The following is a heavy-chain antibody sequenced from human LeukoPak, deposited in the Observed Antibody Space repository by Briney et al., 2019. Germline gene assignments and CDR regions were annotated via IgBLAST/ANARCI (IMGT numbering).Heavy chain of an antibody. CDR2: IYNSGST. CDR1: GGSISSYY. Sequence: SETLSLTCTVSGGSISSYYWSWIRQSPGKGLELIGYIYNSGSTNYNPSLKSRVTISVDTSKNQFSLKLSSVTAADTAVYYCARFEGYDFLTGYAYYFDYWGQGTLVTVSS. V-gene: IGHV4-59*08. CDR3: ARFEGYDFLTGYAYYFDY. J-gene: IGHJ4*02. D-gene: IGHD3-9*01.